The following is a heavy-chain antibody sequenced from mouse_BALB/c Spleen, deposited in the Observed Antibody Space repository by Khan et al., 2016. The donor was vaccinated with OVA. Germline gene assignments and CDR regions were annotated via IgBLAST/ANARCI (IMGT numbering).Heavy chain of an antibody. CDR2: IYPSNGGT. CDR3: TRTEDGAFAY. J-gene: IGHJ3*01. V-gene: IGHV1S81*02. CDR1: GYTFTSYY. Sequence: QVQLQQSGAELVKPGASVRLSCKASGYTFTSYYLYWVKQRPGHGLEWIGDIYPSNGGTNFNENFKTEATLTVDKSSSTAYMQLSSLTSEDSAVFYSTRTEDGAFAYWGQGTLVTVSA. D-gene: IGHD1-1*02.